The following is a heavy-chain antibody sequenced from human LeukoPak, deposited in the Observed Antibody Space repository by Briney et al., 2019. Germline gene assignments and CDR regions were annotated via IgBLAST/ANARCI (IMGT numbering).Heavy chain of an antibody. CDR3: ARDKELLGYYDSSGSPNDY. D-gene: IGHD3-22*01. V-gene: IGHV1-18*01. Sequence: ASVKVSCKASGYTFTSYGINWVRQAPGQGLEWMGWISAYNGNTNYAQKLQGRVTMTTDTSTSTAYMELRSLRSDDTAVYYCARDKELLGYYDSSGSPNDYWGQGTLVTVSS. CDR1: GYTFTSYG. CDR2: ISAYNGNT. J-gene: IGHJ4*02.